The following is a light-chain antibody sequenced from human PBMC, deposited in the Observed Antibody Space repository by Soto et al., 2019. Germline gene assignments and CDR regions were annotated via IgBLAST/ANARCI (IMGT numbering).Light chain of an antibody. V-gene: IGLV2-14*01. CDR1: SSDVGSYNY. CDR3: SSYTTSSTHVV. Sequence: QSALTQPASVSGSPGQSITISCTGTSSDVGSYNYVSWYQQYPGKAPKLMIYDVSNLPSGVSYRFSGSKSCNTASLTVSGLQGEYEAGYYCSSYTTSSTHVVFGGGTKLTVL. J-gene: IGLJ2*01. CDR2: DVS.